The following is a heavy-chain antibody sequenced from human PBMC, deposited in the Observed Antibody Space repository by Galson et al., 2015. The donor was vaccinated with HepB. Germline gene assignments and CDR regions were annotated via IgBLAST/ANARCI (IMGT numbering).Heavy chain of an antibody. Sequence: SVKVSCKASGYTFNAYAMNWVRQAPGQGLEWMGWINTQTENPTYAQGFTGRFVFSLDTSVSTAYLQIVSLKTEDTAVYYCARERSGNFPDYWGQGTLVTVSS. D-gene: IGHD1-26*01. CDR2: INTQTENP. CDR3: ARERSGNFPDY. V-gene: IGHV7-4-1*01. J-gene: IGHJ4*02. CDR1: GYTFNAYA.